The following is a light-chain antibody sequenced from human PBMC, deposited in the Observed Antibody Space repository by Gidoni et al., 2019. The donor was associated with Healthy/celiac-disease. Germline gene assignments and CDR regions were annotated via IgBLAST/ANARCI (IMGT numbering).Light chain of an antibody. V-gene: IGKV3-15*01. Sequence: EIVMTQSPATLSVSPGERATLSCRASQSVSSNLAWYQQKPGQAPRLLIYGASTSATGIPARFSGSVSGTEFTLTISSLQSEDFAVYYCQQYNNWPPSWTFGQGTKVEIK. CDR1: QSVSSN. J-gene: IGKJ1*01. CDR3: QQYNNWPPSWT. CDR2: GAS.